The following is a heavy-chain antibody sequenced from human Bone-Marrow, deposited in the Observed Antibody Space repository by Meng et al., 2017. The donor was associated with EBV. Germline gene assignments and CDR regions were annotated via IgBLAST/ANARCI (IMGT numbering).Heavy chain of an antibody. Sequence: EVRVMESGGGLVQPGGSLRLYCAASGFTLSSYWVHWVRQAPGKGLVWVSRINPDGSVINYADSVKGRFTISRDNAKNTVYLQMNNLRADDTAVYYCAKDCFGDKDSWGQGTLVTVSS. CDR3: AKDCFGDKDS. CDR1: GFTLSSYW. V-gene: IGHV3-74*01. CDR2: INPDGSVI. D-gene: IGHD2-21*01. J-gene: IGHJ4*02.